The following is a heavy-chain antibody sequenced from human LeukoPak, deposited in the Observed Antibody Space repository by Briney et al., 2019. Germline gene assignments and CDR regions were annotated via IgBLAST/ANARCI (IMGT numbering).Heavy chain of an antibody. D-gene: IGHD6-25*01. CDR2: IYPGDSDT. Sequence: GESLKISCKGSGYTFTSYWIVWVRQMSGKGLEWMGIIYPGDSDTRYSPSFQGQVTISADKSITTAYLQWSSLTASDTAMYYCARHPGAAASLNFLDYWGQGTLVTVSS. V-gene: IGHV5-51*01. J-gene: IGHJ4*02. CDR3: ARHPGAAASLNFLDY. CDR1: GYTFTSYW.